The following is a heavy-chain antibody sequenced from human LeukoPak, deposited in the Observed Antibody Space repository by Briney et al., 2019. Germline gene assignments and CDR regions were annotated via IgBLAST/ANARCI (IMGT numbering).Heavy chain of an antibody. D-gene: IGHD3-10*01. CDR3: ARQGMVRGVISRGNYFDY. CDR1: GGSISSSSYY. Sequence: PSETLSLTCTVSGGSISSSSYYWGWIRQPPGKGLEWIGSIYYSGSTYYNPSLKSRVTISVDTSKNQFSLKLSSVTAADTAVYYCARQGMVRGVISRGNYFDYWGQGTLVTVSS. CDR2: IYYSGST. J-gene: IGHJ4*02. V-gene: IGHV4-39*01.